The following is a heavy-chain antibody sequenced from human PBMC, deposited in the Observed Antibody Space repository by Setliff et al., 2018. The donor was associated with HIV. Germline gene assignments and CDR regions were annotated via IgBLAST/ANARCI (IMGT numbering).Heavy chain of an antibody. D-gene: IGHD3-3*01. CDR3: ARQSGYTRGWDIFGVVAGSFDI. Sequence: ASETLSLTCTVSGGSISSSNYYWGWIRQPPGKGLEWIGSIYYSGNAYYNPSLKSRVTISVDTSENQFSLKLSSVTAADTAVYYCARQSGYTRGWDIFGVVAGSFDIWGLGTMVTVSS. CDR2: IYYSGNA. J-gene: IGHJ3*02. CDR1: GGSISSSNYY. V-gene: IGHV4-39*01.